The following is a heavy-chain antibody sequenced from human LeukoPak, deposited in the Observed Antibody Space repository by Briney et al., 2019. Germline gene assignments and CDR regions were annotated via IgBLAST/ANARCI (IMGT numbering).Heavy chain of an antibody. J-gene: IGHJ3*02. CDR1: GFTFSSYG. CDR3: AKESSYYYGSGSYYKAFAFDI. D-gene: IGHD3-10*01. Sequence: GGSLRLSCAASGFTFSSYGMHWVRQAPGKGLEWVAVISYDGSNKYYADSVKGRFTISRDNSKNTLYLQMNSLRAEDTAVYYCAKESSYYYGSGSYYKAFAFDIWGQGTMVTVSS. V-gene: IGHV3-30*18. CDR2: ISYDGSNK.